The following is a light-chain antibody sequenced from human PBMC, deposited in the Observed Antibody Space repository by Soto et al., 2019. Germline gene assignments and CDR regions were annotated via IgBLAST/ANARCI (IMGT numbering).Light chain of an antibody. Sequence: DIQMTDAPSTLSASVGYIFTITCRASQSIDSWLAWYQHKPGKAPKLLIFKASTLETGVPSRFSGSGSETEFTLTISSLQPDDSATYYCQPYNSYSRTFGQGTKVDIK. CDR1: QSIDSW. J-gene: IGKJ1*01. CDR2: KAS. V-gene: IGKV1-5*03. CDR3: QPYNSYSRT.